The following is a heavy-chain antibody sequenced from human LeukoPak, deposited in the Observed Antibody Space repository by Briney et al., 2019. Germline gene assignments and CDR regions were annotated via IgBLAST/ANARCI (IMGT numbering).Heavy chain of an antibody. CDR1: GGSISSSSYY. Sequence: SETLSLTCAVSGGSISSSSYYWGWIRQPPGKGLEWIGSIYYSGSIYYNPSLKSRVPISVDTSKNQFSLKLSSVTAADTAVYYCARLDTGYSSGYGYYFDFWGQGTVVTVSS. CDR2: IYYSGSI. CDR3: ARLDTGYSSGYGYYFDF. D-gene: IGHD6-19*01. J-gene: IGHJ4*02. V-gene: IGHV4-39*01.